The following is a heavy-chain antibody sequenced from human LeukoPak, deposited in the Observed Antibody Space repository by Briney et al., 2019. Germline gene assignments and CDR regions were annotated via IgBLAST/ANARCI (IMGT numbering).Heavy chain of an antibody. J-gene: IGHJ4*02. CDR1: GFTFSSYA. D-gene: IGHD3-10*01. V-gene: IGHV3-23*01. CDR2: ISGSGGST. CDR3: AKEVVDYGSGSPHYFDY. Sequence: QPGGSLRLSCAASGFTFSSYAMSWVRQAPGKGLGWVSAISGSGGSTYYADSVKGRFTISRDNSKNTLYLQMNSLRAEDTAVYYCAKEVVDYGSGSPHYFDYWGQGTLVTVSS.